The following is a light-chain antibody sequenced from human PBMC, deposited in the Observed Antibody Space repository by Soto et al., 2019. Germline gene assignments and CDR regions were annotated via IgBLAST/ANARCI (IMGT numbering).Light chain of an antibody. CDR1: SSDVGGYNY. Sequence: QSALPQPRSVSGSPGQSVTISCTGTSSDVGGYNYVSWYQQHPGKAPKLMMSDVSKRPSGVPDRFSGSKSGNTSSLTISGLEAEDEADYYCCSYAGSYTWVFGGGTKLTVL. CDR2: DVS. CDR3: CSYAGSYTWV. J-gene: IGLJ3*02. V-gene: IGLV2-11*01.